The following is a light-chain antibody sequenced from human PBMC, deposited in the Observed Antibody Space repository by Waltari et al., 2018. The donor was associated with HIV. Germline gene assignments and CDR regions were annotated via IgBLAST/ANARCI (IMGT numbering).Light chain of an antibody. CDR2: RDN. CDR1: SATIGNT. V-gene: IGLV1-47*01. J-gene: IGLJ3*02. CDR3: AAWDDILSGWV. Sequence: QSVLTQPPSASGAPGQRVTISCSRTSATIGNTVYWYQQLPGTAPKVLIYRDNQRPSGVPDRFSGSRSGTSASLDVSGLRSEDEANYICAAWDDILSGWVFGGGTKLTVL.